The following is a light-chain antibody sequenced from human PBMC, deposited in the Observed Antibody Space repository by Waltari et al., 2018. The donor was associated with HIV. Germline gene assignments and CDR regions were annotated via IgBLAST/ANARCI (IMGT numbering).Light chain of an antibody. V-gene: IGLV1-51*01. CDR3: GTWDSSLSAV. CDR1: GSNLGGHE. Sequence: QSVLTQPPSVSAAPGQTVTISCSGRGSNLGGHEVSWYQQLPGTAPKLLIYDKNKRSSGSPDRFSGSKAGTSATLGITGLQTGDEADYYCGTWDSSLSAVFGGGTKVTV. J-gene: IGLJ3*02. CDR2: DKN.